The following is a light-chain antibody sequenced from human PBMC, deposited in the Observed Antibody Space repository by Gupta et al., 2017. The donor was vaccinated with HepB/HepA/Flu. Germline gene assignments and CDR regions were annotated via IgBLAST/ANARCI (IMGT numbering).Light chain of an antibody. Sequence: QSVFTQPPALSAPPGQKVTISCSGSSSNIGNNYISWYQQLPGTAPNILIYDNDKRPSGIPDRFSGSKSGTSATLGVTGLQTGDEADYYCGTWDSSLRGYVFGTGTKVTV. J-gene: IGLJ1*01. CDR2: DND. CDR1: SSNIGNNY. V-gene: IGLV1-51*01. CDR3: GTWDSSLRGYV.